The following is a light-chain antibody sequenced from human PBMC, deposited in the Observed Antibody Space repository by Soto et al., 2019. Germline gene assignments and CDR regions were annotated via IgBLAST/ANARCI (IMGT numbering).Light chain of an antibody. CDR1: QSVSSY. J-gene: IGKJ3*01. CDR3: QQRSNWPPGIT. Sequence: EIVMTQSPATLSVSPGERATLSCRASQSVSSYLAWYQQKPGQAPRLLIYDASNRATGIPARFSGSGSGTDFTLTISSLEPEDFAVYYCQQRSNWPPGITFGPGTKVDIK. CDR2: DAS. V-gene: IGKV3-11*01.